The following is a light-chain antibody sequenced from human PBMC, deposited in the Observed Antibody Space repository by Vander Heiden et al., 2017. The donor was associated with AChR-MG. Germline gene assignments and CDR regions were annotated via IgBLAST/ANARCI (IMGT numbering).Light chain of an antibody. V-gene: IGKV3-20*01. J-gene: IGKJ2*01. CDR1: QSVNRPN. CDR3: QQDSSSNI. Sequence: ENVLTQSPGTLSLSPGERATLSCGASQSVNRPNLVWYQHKPGQAPRLLIYGASNRAPGIPDRFSGSGSGTDFTLTISRLEPEDFAVYYCQQDSSSNIFGQGTKLEIK. CDR2: GAS.